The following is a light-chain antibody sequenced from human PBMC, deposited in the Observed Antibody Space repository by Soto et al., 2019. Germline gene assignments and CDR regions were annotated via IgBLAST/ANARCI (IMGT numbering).Light chain of an antibody. CDR1: QSVGGN. J-gene: IGKJ4*01. CDR3: QQYDDWPPLT. Sequence: TVMTQSPAPLSVSPGDRASLSCRASQSVGGNLAWYQLKPGQSPRLLIYDASTRATGIPDRFTGSGSGTEFTLTIASLQSDDIAIYYCQQYDDWPPLTFGGGTKVDLK. V-gene: IGKV3-15*01. CDR2: DAS.